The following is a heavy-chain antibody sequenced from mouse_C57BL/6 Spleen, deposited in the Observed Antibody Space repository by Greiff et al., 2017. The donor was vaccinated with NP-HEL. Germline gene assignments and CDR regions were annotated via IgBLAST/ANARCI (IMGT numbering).Heavy chain of an antibody. CDR2: IYPSDSET. Sequence: QVQLQQPGAELVRPGSSVKLSCKASGYTFTSYWMDWVKQRPGQGLEWIGNIYPSDSETHYNQKFKDKATLTVDKSSSTAYMQLSSLTSEDSAVYYCARERGYYYGQGAMDYWGQGTSVTVSS. J-gene: IGHJ4*01. D-gene: IGHD1-1*01. V-gene: IGHV1-61*01. CDR1: GYTFTSYW. CDR3: ARERGYYYGQGAMDY.